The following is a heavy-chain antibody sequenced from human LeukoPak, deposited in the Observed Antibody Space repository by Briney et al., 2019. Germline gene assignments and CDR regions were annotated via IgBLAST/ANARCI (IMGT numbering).Heavy chain of an antibody. V-gene: IGHV4-30-4*01. D-gene: IGHD4-17*01. CDR1: GGSISSGDYH. J-gene: IGHJ4*02. CDR3: ARHYEHFDY. CDR2: IYYSGST. Sequence: SETLSLTCTVSGGSISSGDYHWGWIPQPPGKGLEWIGYIYYSGSTYSNPSLKSRVTISVDTSKNQSSLKLSSVTAADTAVYYCARHYEHFDYWGQGTLVTVSS.